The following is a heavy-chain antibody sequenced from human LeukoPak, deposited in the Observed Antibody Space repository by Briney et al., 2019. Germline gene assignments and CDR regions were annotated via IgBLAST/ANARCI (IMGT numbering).Heavy chain of an antibody. Sequence: PGGSLRLSCAASGFTFSSYSMNWVRQAPGKGLEWVSYISSSSSTIYYADSVKGRFTISRDNAKNSLYLQMNSLRAEDTAVYYCARANVEMATISYYFDYWGQGTLVTVSS. CDR1: GFTFSSYS. CDR2: ISSSSSTI. J-gene: IGHJ4*02. D-gene: IGHD5-24*01. CDR3: ARANVEMATISYYFDY. V-gene: IGHV3-48*01.